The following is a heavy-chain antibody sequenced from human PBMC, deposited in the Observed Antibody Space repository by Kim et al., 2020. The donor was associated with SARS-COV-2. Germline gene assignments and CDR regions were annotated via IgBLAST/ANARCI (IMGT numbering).Heavy chain of an antibody. D-gene: IGHD6-13*01. CDR2: IIPIFGTA. J-gene: IGHJ4*02. CDR1: GGTFSSYA. Sequence: SVKVSCKASGGTFSSYAISWVRQAPGQGLEWMGGIIPIFGTANYAQKFQGRVTITADESTSTAYMELSSLRSEDTAVYYCARDPGGAAAGTFDYWGQGTRVTVSS. CDR3: ARDPGGAAAGTFDY. V-gene: IGHV1-69*13.